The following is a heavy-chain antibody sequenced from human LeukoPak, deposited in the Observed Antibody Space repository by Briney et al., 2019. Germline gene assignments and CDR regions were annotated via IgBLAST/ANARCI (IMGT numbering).Heavy chain of an antibody. D-gene: IGHD6-13*01. CDR1: GFTFNSYA. CDR3: AKDIAAAGVNWFDP. V-gene: IGHV3-23*01. J-gene: IGHJ5*02. CDR2: ISGSGGST. Sequence: GGSPRLSCAASGFTFNSYAMSWVRQAPGKGLEWVSAISGSGGSTYYADSVKGRFTISRDNSKNTLYLQMNSLRAEDTAVYYCAKDIAAAGVNWFDPWGQGTLVTVSS.